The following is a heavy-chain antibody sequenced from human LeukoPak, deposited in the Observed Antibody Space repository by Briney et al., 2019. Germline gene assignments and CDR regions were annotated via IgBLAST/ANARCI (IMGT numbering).Heavy chain of an antibody. D-gene: IGHD3-3*01. CDR1: GYTFTSYD. CDR2: MNPNSGNT. Sequence: ASVKVSCKASGYTFTSYDINWVRQATGQGLEWMGWMNPNSGNTGYAQKFQGRVTMTRNTSISTAYMELSSLRSEDTAVYYCARDTHDFWTYYMDVWGKRTTVTVSS. J-gene: IGHJ6*03. CDR3: ARDTHDFWTYYMDV. V-gene: IGHV1-8*01.